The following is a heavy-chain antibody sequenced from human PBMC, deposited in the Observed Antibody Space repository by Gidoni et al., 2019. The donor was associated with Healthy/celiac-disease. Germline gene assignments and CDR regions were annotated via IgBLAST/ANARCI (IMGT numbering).Heavy chain of an antibody. D-gene: IGHD6-13*01. Sequence: QVQLQQWGAGLLKPSETLYLTCAVYGGSFSGYYWSWIRQPPGKGLEWIGEINHSGSTNYNPSLKSRVTISVDTSKNQFSLKLSSVTAADTAVYYCARVTAAAGTARFDPWGQGTLVTVSS. CDR3: ARVTAAAGTARFDP. CDR2: INHSGST. CDR1: GGSFSGYY. V-gene: IGHV4-34*01. J-gene: IGHJ5*02.